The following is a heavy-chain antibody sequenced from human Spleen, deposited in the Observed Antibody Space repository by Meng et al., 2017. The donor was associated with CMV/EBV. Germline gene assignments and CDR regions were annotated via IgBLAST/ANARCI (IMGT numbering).Heavy chain of an antibody. J-gene: IGHJ4*02. V-gene: IGHV4-34*01. CDR2: IYYSGST. CDR3: ARGDRYYDSSGPFDY. D-gene: IGHD3-22*01. CDR1: GGSFSGDH. Sequence: QQWGGGLLNPSEPLSLTCSVYGGSFSGDHWSWIRQPPGKGLEWIGSIYYSGSTYYNPSLKSRVTISVDTSKNQFSLKLSSVTAADTAVYYCARGDRYYDSSGPFDYWGQGTLVTVSS.